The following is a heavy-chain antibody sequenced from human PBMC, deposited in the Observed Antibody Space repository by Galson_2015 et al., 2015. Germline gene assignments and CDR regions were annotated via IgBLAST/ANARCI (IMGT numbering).Heavy chain of an antibody. D-gene: IGHD4-17*01. V-gene: IGHV4-39*01. Sequence: SETLSLTCTVSGGSISSSSYYWGWIRQPPGKGLEWIGSIYYSGSTYYNPSLKSRVTISVDTSKNQFSLKLSSVTAADTAVYYCARVHGASFHYGIDVWGQGTTVTVSS. CDR3: ARVHGASFHYGIDV. CDR2: IYYSGST. CDR1: GGSISSSSYY. J-gene: IGHJ6*02.